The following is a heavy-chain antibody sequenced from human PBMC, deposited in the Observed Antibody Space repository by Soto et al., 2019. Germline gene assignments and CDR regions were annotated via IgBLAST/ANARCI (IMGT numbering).Heavy chain of an antibody. D-gene: IGHD2-2*01. CDR2: ISKSGGTT. CDR3: AKGKWNGCSSTSCDVFEY. Sequence: EVQLLESGGGLVQPGGSLRLSCAASGFTFSSYAMTWVRQAPGKGLEWVSGISKSGGTTYYSDSVKGRFTISRDNSKNTLYLQMDSLRVEDTAVYYCAKGKWNGCSSTSCDVFEYWGQGALVTVSS. CDR1: GFTFSSYA. J-gene: IGHJ4*02. V-gene: IGHV3-23*01.